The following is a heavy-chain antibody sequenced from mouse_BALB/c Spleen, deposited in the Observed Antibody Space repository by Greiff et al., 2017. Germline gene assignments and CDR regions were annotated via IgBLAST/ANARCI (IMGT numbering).Heavy chain of an antibody. Sequence: VKLVESGAELAKPGASVKMSCKASGYTFTSYWMHWVKQRPGQGLEWIGYINPSTGYTEYNQKFKDKATLTADKSSSTAYMQLSSLTSEDSAVYYCANYKFAYWGQGTLVTVSA. CDR2: INPSTGYT. D-gene: IGHD2-1*01. V-gene: IGHV1-7*01. CDR1: GYTFTSYW. J-gene: IGHJ3*01. CDR3: ANYKFAY.